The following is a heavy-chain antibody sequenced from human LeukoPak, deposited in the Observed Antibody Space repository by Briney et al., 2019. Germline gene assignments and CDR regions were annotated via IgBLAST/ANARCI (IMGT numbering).Heavy chain of an antibody. J-gene: IGHJ3*02. CDR3: ARTTDPAGADAFDI. Sequence: ASVKVSCKTSGYIFNTYGISWVRQAPGQGLEWMGLINTNTGNPTYAQGFTGRFVFSLDTSVSTAYLQISSLKAEDTAVYYCARTTDPAGADAFDIWGQGTMVTVSS. CDR2: INTNTGNP. D-gene: IGHD6-13*01. CDR1: GYIFNTYG. V-gene: IGHV7-4-1*02.